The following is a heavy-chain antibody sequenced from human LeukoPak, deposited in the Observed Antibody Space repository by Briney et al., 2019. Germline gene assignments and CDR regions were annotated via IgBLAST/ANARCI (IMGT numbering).Heavy chain of an antibody. J-gene: IGHJ5*02. CDR2: IYYSGST. CDR1: GGSISSYY. CDR3: ARDPVATNWFDP. V-gene: IGHV4-59*01. D-gene: IGHD1-26*01. Sequence: PSETLSLTCTVSGGSISSYYWSWIRQPPGKGLEWIGYIYYSGSTNYNPSLKSRVTISVDTSKNQFSLKLSSVTAADTAVYYCARDPVATNWFDPWGQRTLVTVSS.